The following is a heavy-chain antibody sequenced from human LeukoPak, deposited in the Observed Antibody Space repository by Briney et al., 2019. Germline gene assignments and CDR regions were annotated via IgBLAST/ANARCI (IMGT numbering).Heavy chain of an antibody. J-gene: IGHJ4*02. Sequence: SETLSLTCTVSGGSISSSSYYWGWIRQPPGKGLEWIGSIYYSGSTYYNPSLKSRVTISVDTSKNQFSLKLRSVTAADTAVYYCARHVGGSGYLSYFDYWGQGTLVTVSS. D-gene: IGHD3-22*01. CDR3: ARHVGGSGYLSYFDY. V-gene: IGHV4-39*01. CDR1: GGSISSSSYY. CDR2: IYYSGST.